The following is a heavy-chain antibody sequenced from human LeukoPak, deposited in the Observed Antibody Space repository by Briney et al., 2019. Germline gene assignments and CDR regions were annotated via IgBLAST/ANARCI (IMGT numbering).Heavy chain of an antibody. CDR2: ISNSGSLI. Sequence: PGGSLRLSCVVSGYTFSTYCMNWIRQAAGQGLEWVSYISNSGSLIYYADSVEGRVNISRDIGKNSLYVQMHSLRDEDTAVYYCARVGRGVFGMDFWGQGTTVTVSS. CDR3: ARVGRGVFGMDF. CDR1: GYTFSTYC. V-gene: IGHV3-48*02. D-gene: IGHD3-10*01. J-gene: IGHJ6*02.